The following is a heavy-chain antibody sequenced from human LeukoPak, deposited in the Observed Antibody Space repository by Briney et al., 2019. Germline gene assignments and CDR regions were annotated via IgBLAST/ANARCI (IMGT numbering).Heavy chain of an antibody. V-gene: IGHV3-20*04. Sequence: GGSLRLSCAASGFIFYDYGMSWVRQAPGKCLEWVSCINSTGGSTAYPDSVKGRFTISRDNAKNTLYLQMNSLRAEDTAVYYCAKYRYIGGQGTLVTVSS. CDR1: GFIFYDYG. CDR3: AKYRYI. D-gene: IGHD1-1*01. CDR2: INSTGGST. J-gene: IGHJ4*02.